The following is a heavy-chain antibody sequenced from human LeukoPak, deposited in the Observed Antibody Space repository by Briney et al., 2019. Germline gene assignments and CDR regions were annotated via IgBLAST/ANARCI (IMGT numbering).Heavy chain of an antibody. Sequence: PGGSLRLSCAASGXTFSSYGMHWVRQAPGKGLEWVAVIWYDGSNKYYADSVKGRFTISRDNSKNTLYLQMNSLRAEDTAVYYCARVSTSIAAPYNWFDPWGQGTLVTVSS. J-gene: IGHJ5*02. CDR3: ARVSTSIAAPYNWFDP. CDR2: IWYDGSNK. V-gene: IGHV3-33*01. D-gene: IGHD6-6*01. CDR1: GXTFSSYG.